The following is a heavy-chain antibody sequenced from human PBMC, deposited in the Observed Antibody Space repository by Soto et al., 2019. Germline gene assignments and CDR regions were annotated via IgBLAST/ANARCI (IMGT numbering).Heavy chain of an antibody. J-gene: IGHJ6*03. D-gene: IGHD3-3*01. Sequence: PSETLSLTCTVSGGSISSYYWSWIRQPPGKGLEWIGYIYYSGSTNYNPSLKSRVTISVDTSKNQFSLKLSSVTAADTAVYYCARERSEGFWSGYSYMDVWGKGTTVTVSS. CDR1: GGSISSYY. V-gene: IGHV4-59*01. CDR3: ARERSEGFWSGYSYMDV. CDR2: IYYSGST.